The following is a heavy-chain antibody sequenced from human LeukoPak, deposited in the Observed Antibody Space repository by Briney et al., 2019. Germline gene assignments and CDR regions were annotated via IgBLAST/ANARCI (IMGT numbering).Heavy chain of an antibody. D-gene: IGHD3-3*01. J-gene: IGHJ5*02. CDR3: ARDPGGKIFGVVYNWFDP. V-gene: IGHV7-4-1*02. CDR2: INTNTGNP. CDR1: GYTFTSYA. Sequence: ASVKVSCKASGYTFTSYAIHWVRQAPGQGLEWMGWINTNTGNPTYVQGFTGRFVFSLDTSVTTAYLQISSLKAGDTAVYYCARDPGGKIFGVVYNWFDPWGQGTLVTVSS.